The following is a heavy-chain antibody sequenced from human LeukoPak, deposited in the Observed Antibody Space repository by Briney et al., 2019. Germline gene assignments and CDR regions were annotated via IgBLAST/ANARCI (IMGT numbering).Heavy chain of an antibody. CDR2: ISYTGTYI. D-gene: IGHD1-26*01. J-gene: IGHJ4*02. Sequence: GGSLRLSCAASGFTFSSYSMNWVHQAPGKGLEWVSSISYTGTYIYYADSVKGRFTISRDNAQNSLYLQMNSLRAEDTAIYYCVRDRGTYRPIDYWGQGTLVTVSS. V-gene: IGHV3-21*04. CDR3: VRDRGTYRPIDY. CDR1: GFTFSSYS.